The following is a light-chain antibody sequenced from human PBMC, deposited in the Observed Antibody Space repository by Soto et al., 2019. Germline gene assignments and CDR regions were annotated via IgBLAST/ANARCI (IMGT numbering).Light chain of an antibody. V-gene: IGKV3-20*01. CDR1: KSVSTY. Sequence: SAGALSLTPGERATLSCRASKSVSTYLAWYQQKSGQAPRLLIYGASSRASGIPDRFSGSGSGTDFTLTISRVEPEDFAVYFCQQYVSSLTFGQGTKVDIK. CDR3: QQYVSSLT. CDR2: GAS. J-gene: IGKJ1*01.